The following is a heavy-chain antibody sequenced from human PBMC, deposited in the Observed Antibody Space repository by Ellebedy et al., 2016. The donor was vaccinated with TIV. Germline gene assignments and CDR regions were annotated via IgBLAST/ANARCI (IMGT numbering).Heavy chain of an antibody. CDR2: IDVRNGNT. J-gene: IGHJ4*02. D-gene: IGHD3-22*01. Sequence: AASVKVSCKASGYTFTSHAIHWVRLAPGLGLEWMGWIDVRNGNTKYSQNFQGSATFTRDTSANTAYMELSSLTSADTAVYFCGREEAITMIVVYWGQGTLVTVSS. V-gene: IGHV1-3*01. CDR1: GYTFTSHA. CDR3: GREEAITMIVVY.